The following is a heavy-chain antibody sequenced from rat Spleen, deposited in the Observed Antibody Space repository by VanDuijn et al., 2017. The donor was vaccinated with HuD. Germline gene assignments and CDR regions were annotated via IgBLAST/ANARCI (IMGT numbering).Heavy chain of an antibody. D-gene: IGHD1-2*01. CDR3: AKNIYYSSYLYYFDY. Sequence: EVQLVESGGGLVQPGRSLKLSCVASGFTFSDYYMAWVRQAPTKGLEWVATITSGGSNTYYLDSVKGRFTISRDNAKSTLYLQMDSLRSEDTATYYCAKNIYYSSYLYYFDYWGQGVMVTVSS. J-gene: IGHJ2*01. V-gene: IGHV5-25*01. CDR2: ITSGGSNT. CDR1: GFTFSDYY.